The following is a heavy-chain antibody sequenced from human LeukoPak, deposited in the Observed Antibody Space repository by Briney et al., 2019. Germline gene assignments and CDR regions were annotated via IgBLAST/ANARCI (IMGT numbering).Heavy chain of an antibody. CDR1: GGTFSSYA. V-gene: IGHV1-69*05. J-gene: IGHJ4*02. CDR3: AREGCSSTSCFNRYFDY. Sequence: ASVKVSCKASGGTFSSYAISWVRQAPGQGLEWMGGIIPIFGTANYAQKFQGRVTITTDESTSTAYMELSSLRSEDTAVYYCAREGCSSTSCFNRYFDYWGQGTLVTVSS. CDR2: IIPIFGTA. D-gene: IGHD2-2*01.